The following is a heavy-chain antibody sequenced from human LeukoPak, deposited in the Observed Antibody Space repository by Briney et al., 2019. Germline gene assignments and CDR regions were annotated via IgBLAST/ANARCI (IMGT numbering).Heavy chain of an antibody. CDR3: ARAPSEQQLPQPLDY. CDR1: GFTFSSYS. V-gene: IGHV3-21*04. CDR2: ISSSSSYI. J-gene: IGHJ4*02. Sequence: GGSLRLSCAASGFTFSSYSMNWVRQAPGKGLEWVSSISSSSSYIYYADSVKGRFTISRDNAKNSLYLQMNSLRAEDTAVYYCARAPSEQQLPQPLDYWGQGTLVTVSS. D-gene: IGHD6-13*01.